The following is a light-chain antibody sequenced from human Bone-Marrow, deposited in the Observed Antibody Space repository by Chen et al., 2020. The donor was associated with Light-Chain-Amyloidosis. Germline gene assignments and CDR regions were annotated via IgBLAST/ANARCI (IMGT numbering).Light chain of an antibody. CDR2: RDT. J-gene: IGLJ2*01. CDR1: DLPTKY. CDR3: QSADSSGTYEVI. Sequence: SYELTQPPSVSVSPGQTARITCSGDDLPTKYAYWYQQKPGQAPVLVIHRDTERPSGISERFSGSSSGTTATLTISRDQAEDEADYHCQSADSSGTYEVIFGGGTKLTVL. V-gene: IGLV3-25*03.